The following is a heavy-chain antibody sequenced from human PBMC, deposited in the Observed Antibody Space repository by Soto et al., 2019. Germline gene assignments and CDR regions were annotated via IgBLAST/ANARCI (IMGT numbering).Heavy chain of an antibody. D-gene: IGHD3-10*01. Sequence: EVQLVESGGGVVRPGGSLRLSCAASGFTFDDYGMSWVRQAPGKGLEWVSGINWNDGSTGHADSVKGRFTISRDNGKNSTSLQMLCLRADGTALYDCADVAGGSDYGSGGRGFDYWGQGTLVTVSS. CDR3: ADVAGGSDYGSGGRGFDY. CDR1: GFTFDDYG. CDR2: INWNDGST. J-gene: IGHJ4*02. V-gene: IGHV3-20*01.